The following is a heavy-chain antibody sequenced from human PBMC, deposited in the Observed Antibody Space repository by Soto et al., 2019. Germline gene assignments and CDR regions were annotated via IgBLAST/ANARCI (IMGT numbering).Heavy chain of an antibody. V-gene: IGHV3-74*01. J-gene: IGHJ4*02. CDR3: ARGSNHFAY. Sequence: PGGSLRLSCAASGFTFSPFWMHWVRQVPGKGPVWVSRINSDGNSTSYADSVKGRFTISRDNAKNTLYPQMNSLRAEDTAVYYYARGSNHFAYWGQGTLVTVSS. D-gene: IGHD4-4*01. CDR2: INSDGNST. CDR1: GFTFSPFW.